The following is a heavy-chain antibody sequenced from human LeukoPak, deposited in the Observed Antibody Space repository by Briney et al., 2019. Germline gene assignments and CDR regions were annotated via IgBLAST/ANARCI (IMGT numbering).Heavy chain of an antibody. V-gene: IGHV3-9*01. CDR3: ATVGD. J-gene: IGHJ4*02. CDR1: GFTFDDYA. CDR2: ISWNSGSI. Sequence: GGSLRLSCAASGFTFDDYAMHWVRQAPGKGLEWVSGISWNSGSIGYADSVKGRFTISRDNAKNSLYLQMNSLRAEDTALYYCATVGDWGQGTLVTVSS.